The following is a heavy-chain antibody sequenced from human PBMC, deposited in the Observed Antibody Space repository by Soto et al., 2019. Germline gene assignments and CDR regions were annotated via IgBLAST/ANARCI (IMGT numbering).Heavy chain of an antibody. D-gene: IGHD3-10*01. Sequence: GASVKVSCKASGYTFTSYGISWVRQAPGQGLEWMGWISAYNGNTNYAQKLQGRVTMTTDTSTSTAYMELRSLRSDDTAVYYCARGGRFGELLDDALDIWGQGTMVTVSS. V-gene: IGHV1-18*01. J-gene: IGHJ3*02. CDR1: GYTFTSYG. CDR2: ISAYNGNT. CDR3: ARGGRFGELLDDALDI.